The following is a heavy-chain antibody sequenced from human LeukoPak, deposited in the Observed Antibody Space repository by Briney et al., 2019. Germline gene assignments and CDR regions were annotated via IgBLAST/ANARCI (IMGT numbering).Heavy chain of an antibody. CDR2: IYHSGST. CDR3: ARVEMATISYFDY. CDR1: GGSISSGGYS. J-gene: IGHJ4*02. Sequence: SETLSLTCAASGGSISSGGYSWSWIRQPPGKGLEWIGYIYHSGSTYYNPSLKSRVTISVDRSKNQFSLKLSSVTAADTAVYYCARVEMATISYFDYWGQGTLVTVSS. D-gene: IGHD5-24*01. V-gene: IGHV4-30-2*01.